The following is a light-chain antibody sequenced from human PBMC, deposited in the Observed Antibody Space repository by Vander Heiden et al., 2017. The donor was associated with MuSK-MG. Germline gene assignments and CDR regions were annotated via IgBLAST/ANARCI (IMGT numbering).Light chain of an antibody. J-gene: IGLJ2*01. CDR2: EVS. V-gene: IGLV2-14*01. CDR1: SSDVGGYNY. Sequence: QSALTQPASVSGSPGQSITISCTGTSSDVGGYNYVYWYQQDPVKAPKLMIYEVSKRPSGVSTSFYGSKSGNTASLTIPDYYCRTYTSSRTGLSGGGTRLPS. CDR3: RTYTSSRTGL.